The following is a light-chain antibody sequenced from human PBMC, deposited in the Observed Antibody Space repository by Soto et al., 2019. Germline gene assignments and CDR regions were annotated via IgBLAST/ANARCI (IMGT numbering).Light chain of an antibody. CDR1: TSNIGAGYE. CDR2: GHN. J-gene: IGLJ3*02. CDR3: QSFDSSLGGSGV. V-gene: IGLV1-40*01. Sequence: QSVLTQPPSVSGAPGQRVTISCTGSTSNIGAGYEVHWYQQVPGTAPKLLVSGHNNRPAEVPDRFFGSKSGTSASLTITGLLAEDVADYYCQSFDSSLGGSGVFGGGTKLTVL.